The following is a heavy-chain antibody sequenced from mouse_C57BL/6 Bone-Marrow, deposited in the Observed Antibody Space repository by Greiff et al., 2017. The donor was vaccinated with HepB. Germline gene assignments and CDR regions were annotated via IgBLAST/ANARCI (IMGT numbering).Heavy chain of an antibody. CDR2: IDPENGDT. V-gene: IGHV14-4*01. CDR1: GFNIKDDY. CDR3: TQPFITTVVATRDAMDY. D-gene: IGHD1-1*01. Sequence: EVQLQQSGAELVRPGASVKLSCTASGFNIKDDYMHWVKQRPEQGLEWIGWIDPENGDTEYASKFQGKATITADTSSNTAYLQLSSLTSEDTAVYYCTQPFITTVVATRDAMDYWGQGTSVTVSS. J-gene: IGHJ4*01.